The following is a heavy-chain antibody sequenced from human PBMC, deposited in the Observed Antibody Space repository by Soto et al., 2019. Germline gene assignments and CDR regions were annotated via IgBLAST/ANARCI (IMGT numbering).Heavy chain of an antibody. CDR2: IIPIFGTT. J-gene: IGHJ4*02. D-gene: IGHD3-10*01. V-gene: IGHV1-69*06. CDR3: ARESNYGPPNYFDY. CDR1: GGTFSSYA. Sequence: QVQLVQSGAEVKKPGSSVKVSCKASGGTFSSYAFSWVRQAAGQGLEWVGGIIPIFGTTNYAQKFQGRVTITADKSTNTAYMELSSLRSDDTAVYYCARESNYGPPNYFDYWGQGTLVTVSS.